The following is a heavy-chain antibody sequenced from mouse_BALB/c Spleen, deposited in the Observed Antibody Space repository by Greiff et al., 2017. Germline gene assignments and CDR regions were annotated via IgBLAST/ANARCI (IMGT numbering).Heavy chain of an antibody. CDR3: ARDNRPFAY. J-gene: IGHJ3*01. Sequence: EVQGVESGGGLVQPGGSLRLSCATSGFTFTDYYMSWVRQPPGKALEWLGFIRNKANGYTTEYSASVKGRFTISRDNSQSILYLQMNTLRAEDSATYYCARDNRPFAYWGQGTLVTVSA. CDR1: GFTFTDYY. V-gene: IGHV7-3*02. CDR2: IRNKANGYTT.